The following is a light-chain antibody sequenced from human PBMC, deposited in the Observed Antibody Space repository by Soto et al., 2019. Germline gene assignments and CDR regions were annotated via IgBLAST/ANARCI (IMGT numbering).Light chain of an antibody. Sequence: DIQMTQSPSALSASVVDRVTITCRSSQAISNYLAWFQQKPGQAPKRLIYAASTLEIGVPSRFRGSGSGTDFTFTISRLQPEDIATYYCQQYENLPTFGQGTRLEI. V-gene: IGKV1-33*01. CDR1: QAISNY. CDR2: AAS. J-gene: IGKJ5*01. CDR3: QQYENLPT.